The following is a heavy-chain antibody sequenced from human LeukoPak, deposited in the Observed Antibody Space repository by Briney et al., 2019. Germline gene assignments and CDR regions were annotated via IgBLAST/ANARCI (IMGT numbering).Heavy chain of an antibody. D-gene: IGHD3/OR15-3a*01. CDR3: ASQGLVRDLFDY. Sequence: PSETLSLTCTVSGGSISGYYWSWIRQPPGKGLEWIGYIFSSGSTNYNPSLKSRVTISEDTSVNQFSLKLSSVTAADTAVYYCASQGLVRDLFDYWGQGTLVTVSS. CDR2: IFSSGST. V-gene: IGHV4-59*08. CDR1: GGSISGYY. J-gene: IGHJ4*02.